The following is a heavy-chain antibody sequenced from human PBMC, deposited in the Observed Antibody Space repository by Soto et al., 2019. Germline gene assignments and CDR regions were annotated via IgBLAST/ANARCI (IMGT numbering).Heavy chain of an antibody. J-gene: IGHJ4*02. CDR1: GYSISSSNW. Sequence: SETLSLTCAVSGYSISSSNWWGWIRQPPGKGLEWIGFISYSGTTHYSASLRSRVSISVDTSKNQFSLDLSSVTAADTAVYYCATMGTPVTGLYYFDYWGQGTLVTVSS. V-gene: IGHV4-28*01. CDR2: ISYSGTT. CDR3: ATMGTPVTGLYYFDY. D-gene: IGHD4-17*01.